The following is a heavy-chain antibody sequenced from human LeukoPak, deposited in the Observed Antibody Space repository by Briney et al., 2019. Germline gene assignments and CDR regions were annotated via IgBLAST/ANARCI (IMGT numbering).Heavy chain of an antibody. V-gene: IGHV3-21*01. CDR3: ARAGALDI. CDR2: ICSSTTDN. Sequence: VGSLCLSRAASVFTFTSYNINWVRQAPGKGVEWVSSICSSTTDNNPSVKGQGRFNISRDNDKNSLYLQMDSLRAEDTAMYYCARAGALDIWGQGTMVTVSS. CDR1: VFTFTSYN. J-gene: IGHJ3*02.